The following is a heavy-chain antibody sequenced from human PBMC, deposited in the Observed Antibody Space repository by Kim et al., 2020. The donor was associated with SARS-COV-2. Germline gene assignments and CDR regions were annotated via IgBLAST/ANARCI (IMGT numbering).Heavy chain of an antibody. V-gene: IGHV3-66*01. D-gene: IGHD3-22*01. J-gene: IGHJ4*02. Sequence: VKGRFPTSRDTSKKTLYLQMNILRAEDTAVYYCAREAHYYDSSGYYNLDYWGQGTLVTVSS. CDR3: AREAHYYDSSGYYNLDY.